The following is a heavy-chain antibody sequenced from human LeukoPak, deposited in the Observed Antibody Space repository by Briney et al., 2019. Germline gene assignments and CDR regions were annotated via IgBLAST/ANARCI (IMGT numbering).Heavy chain of an antibody. CDR2: IYTSGNT. J-gene: IGHJ1*01. CDR1: GGSISGYY. CDR3: AIYDSSGAYFQH. D-gene: IGHD3-22*01. Sequence: PSETLSLTCSVSGGSISGYYWTWIRQPAGKGLEWIGRIYTSGNTDFNPSLKSRVTMSVDTSKNQFSLKLTSVTAADTAVYFCAIYDSSGAYFQHWGQGTLVTVSS. V-gene: IGHV4-4*07.